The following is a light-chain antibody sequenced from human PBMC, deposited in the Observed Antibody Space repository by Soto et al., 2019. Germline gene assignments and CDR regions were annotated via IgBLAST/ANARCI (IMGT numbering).Light chain of an antibody. V-gene: IGKV1-17*03. Sequence: DIQMTQAPSSMSESVGDRVTITCRVSQGIGNYLLWFQQKPGKVTKRLIYATYSLQNGVKSRFSGSGSGTEFTLTISSMQPDDFATYYCKQYASYYPTFGQGTKVDI. CDR1: QGIGNY. CDR3: KQYASYYPT. J-gene: IGKJ1*01. CDR2: ATY.